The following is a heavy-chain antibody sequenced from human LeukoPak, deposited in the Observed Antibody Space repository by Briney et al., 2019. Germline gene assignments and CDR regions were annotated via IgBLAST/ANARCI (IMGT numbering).Heavy chain of an antibody. CDR3: ARAVRPRGSGSYYNGWFDP. V-gene: IGHV4-31*03. D-gene: IGHD3-10*01. J-gene: IGHJ5*02. CDR2: IYYSGST. Sequence: PSETLSLTCTVSGGSICSGGYYWSWIRQHPGKGLEWIGYIYYSGSTYYNPSLKSRVTISVDTSKNQFSLKLSSVTAADTAVYYCARAVRPRGSGSYYNGWFDPWGQGTLVTVSS. CDR1: GGSICSGGYY.